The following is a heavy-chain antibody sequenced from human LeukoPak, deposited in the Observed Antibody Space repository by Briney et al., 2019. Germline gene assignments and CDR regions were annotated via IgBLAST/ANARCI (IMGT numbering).Heavy chain of an antibody. J-gene: IGHJ4*02. D-gene: IGHD3-9*01. V-gene: IGHV4-39*07. CDR3: ARARDSDILTGYPYYFDY. CDR2: INYSGDT. CDR1: GGSIGSSSFY. Sequence: SETLSLTCTVSGGSIGSSSFYWGWIPQPPGQGLEWIETINYSGDTYYNPSLKSRVTISVDSSRKQFSLKLSSVTAADTAVYYCARARDSDILTGYPYYFDYWGQGTLVTVSS.